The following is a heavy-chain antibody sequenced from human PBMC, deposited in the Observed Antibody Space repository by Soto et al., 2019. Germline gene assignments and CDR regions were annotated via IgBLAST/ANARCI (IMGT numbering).Heavy chain of an antibody. J-gene: IGHJ4*02. D-gene: IGHD3-9*01. V-gene: IGHV1-18*01. CDR2: ISPHNFNT. CDR3: ARDEGGYDILTGYYLVLGY. CDR1: GYTFTHFY. Sequence: ASVKVSCKASGYTFTHFYITWVRQAPGQGLEWMGAISPHNFNTNYAQKFRGRVTLTTEKSTNTAYMDLRSLTSDDTAVYYCARDEGGYDILTGYYLVLGYWCQG.